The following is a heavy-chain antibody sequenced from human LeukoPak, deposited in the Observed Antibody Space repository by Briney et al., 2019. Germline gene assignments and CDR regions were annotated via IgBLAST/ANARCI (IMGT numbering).Heavy chain of an antibody. CDR2: IRPEGTTT. CDR3: ARDLDWILFDY. V-gene: IGHV3-74*03. CDR1: GFAFSTYW. Sequence: GGSLRLSCAASGFAFSTYWMHWVRQAPGKGLVWVSRIRPEGTTTAYADSVKGRFTISRDNAKNTLFLQMNSLSAEDTAVYYCARDLDWILFDYWGQGTLVTVSS. D-gene: IGHD3-9*01. J-gene: IGHJ4*02.